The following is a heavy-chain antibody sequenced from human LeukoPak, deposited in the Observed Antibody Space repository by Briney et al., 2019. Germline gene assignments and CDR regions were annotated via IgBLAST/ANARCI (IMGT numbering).Heavy chain of an antibody. Sequence: PSETLSLTCTVSGGSISSSSYYWGWIRQPPGKGLEWIGSIYHSGSTYYNPSLKSRVTISVDTSKNQFSLKLSSVTAADTAVYYCARVQGTSSYNWFDPWGQGTLVTVSS. CDR1: GGSISSSSYY. J-gene: IGHJ5*02. D-gene: IGHD2-2*01. CDR2: IYHSGST. V-gene: IGHV4-39*07. CDR3: ARVQGTSSYNWFDP.